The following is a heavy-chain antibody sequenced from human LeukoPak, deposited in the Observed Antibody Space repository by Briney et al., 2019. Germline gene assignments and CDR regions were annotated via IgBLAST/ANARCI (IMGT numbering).Heavy chain of an antibody. CDR2: IIPIFATA. V-gene: IGHV1-69*13. CDR3: ARGNPRSLLPYYLDY. D-gene: IGHD3-3*01. J-gene: IGHJ4*02. CDR1: GGTFSSYA. Sequence: ASVKVSCKASGGTFSSYAISWVRQAPGQGLEWMGGIIPIFATANYAQKFQGRVTITADESTSTAFMELSSLRSEDTAVYYCARGNPRSLLPYYLDYWGQGTLVTVSS.